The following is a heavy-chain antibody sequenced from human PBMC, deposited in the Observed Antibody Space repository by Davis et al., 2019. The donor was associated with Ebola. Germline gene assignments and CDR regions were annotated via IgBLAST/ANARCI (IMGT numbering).Heavy chain of an antibody. V-gene: IGHV3-74*01. CDR3: ARANDYYDSNGAFDI. CDR1: GFTFSGSA. Sequence: GESLKISCAASGFTFSGSAMHWVRQAPGKGLVWVSRINSAGSSTTYADSVKGRFTISRDNAKNTLNLQMNSLRAEDTAVYYCARANDYYDSNGAFDIWGQGTMVTVSS. J-gene: IGHJ3*02. D-gene: IGHD3-22*01. CDR2: INSAGSST.